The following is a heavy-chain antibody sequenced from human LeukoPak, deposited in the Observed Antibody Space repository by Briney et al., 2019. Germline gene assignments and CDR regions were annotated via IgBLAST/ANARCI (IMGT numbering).Heavy chain of an antibody. V-gene: IGHV4-34*01. D-gene: IGHD2-8*01. Sequence: LSETLSLTCAVYGGSFSGYYWSWIRPPPGKGLEWIGEINHSGSTNYNPSLKSRVTISVDTSKNQFSLTLSSVTAADTAVYYCAIGLSIVLMEFDYWGQGTLVTVSS. J-gene: IGHJ4*02. CDR3: AIGLSIVLMEFDY. CDR2: INHSGST. CDR1: GGSFSGYY.